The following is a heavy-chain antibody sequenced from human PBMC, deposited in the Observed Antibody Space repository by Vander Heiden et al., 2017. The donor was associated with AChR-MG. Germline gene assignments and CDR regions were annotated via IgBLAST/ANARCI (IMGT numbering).Heavy chain of an antibody. D-gene: IGHD4-17*01. CDR3: ARLGDGDPILGDYYGMDV. CDR2: IYYSGST. CDR1: GGPISSYY. J-gene: IGHJ6*02. Sequence: ESGPGLVKPSETLSLTCTVSGGPISSYYWSWIRQPPGKGLEWIGYIYYSGSTNYNPSLKSRVTISVDTSKNQFSLKLSSVTAADTAVYYCARLGDGDPILGDYYGMDVWGQGTTVTVSS. V-gene: IGHV4-59*01.